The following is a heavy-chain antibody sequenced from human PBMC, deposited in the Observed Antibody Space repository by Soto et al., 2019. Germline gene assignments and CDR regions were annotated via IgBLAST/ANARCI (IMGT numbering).Heavy chain of an antibody. CDR1: GYSFTDYY. D-gene: IGHD1-1*01. J-gene: IGHJ6*02. Sequence: GASVKVSCKASGYSFTDYYMHWVRQAPGQGLEWMGWINPYRGATNYAQKFRGRVTMTRDTSISTAYMELSRLRSDDTAVYWCAREHVRPRTGAMDVWGQGTTVTVSS. CDR3: AREHVRPRTGAMDV. CDR2: INPYRGAT. V-gene: IGHV1-2*02.